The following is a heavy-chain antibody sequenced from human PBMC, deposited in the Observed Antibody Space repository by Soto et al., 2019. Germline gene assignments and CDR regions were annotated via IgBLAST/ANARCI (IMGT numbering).Heavy chain of an antibody. J-gene: IGHJ6*02. CDR1: GFTFSSYA. CDR3: VRGDRGGSGSPASYSYSGLDV. CDR2: VSAGGDMT. Sequence: DVQLLESGGHLVQPGGSLRLSCAASGFTFSSYAMSWVRQAPGKGLEWVSSVSAGGDMTYYSDSVKGRFTISRDNSNNAPLLQMNGLRIEDTALYYCVRGDRGGSGSPASYSYSGLDVWCQGTTVTVS. V-gene: IGHV3-23*01. D-gene: IGHD3-10*01.